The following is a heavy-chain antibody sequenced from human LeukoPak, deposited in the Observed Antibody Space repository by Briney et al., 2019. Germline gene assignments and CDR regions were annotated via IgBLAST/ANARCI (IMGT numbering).Heavy chain of an antibody. J-gene: IGHJ4*02. D-gene: IGHD6-19*01. V-gene: IGHV3-7*01. CDR3: ARVLKYSSHYFDY. CDR1: GFTFSSYW. CDR2: IKQDGSEK. Sequence: PGGSLRLSCAASGFTFSSYWMSWVRQAPGKGLEWVANIKQDGSEKYYVDSVKGRFTISRDNAKNSLYLQMNSLRAEDTAVYYCARVLKYSSHYFDYWGQGTLVTVSS.